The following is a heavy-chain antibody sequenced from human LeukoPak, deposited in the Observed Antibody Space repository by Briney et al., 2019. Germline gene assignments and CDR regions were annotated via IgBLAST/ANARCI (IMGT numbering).Heavy chain of an antibody. CDR2: VYSDGST. J-gene: IGHJ4*02. CDR1: GFTVGNNY. V-gene: IGHV3-53*01. CDR3: ARGIGYCRNTNCYQPFDY. Sequence: GGSLRLSCAASGFTVGNNYLSWVRQAPRKGLEWVSGVYSDGSTSYADSVKGRLTISRDSSRNALYLQMNSLRAEDTAVYYCARGIGYCRNTNCYQPFDYWGQGILVTVTS. D-gene: IGHD2-2*01.